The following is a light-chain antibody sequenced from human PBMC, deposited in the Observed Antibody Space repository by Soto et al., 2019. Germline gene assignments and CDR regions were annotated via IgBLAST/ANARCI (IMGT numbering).Light chain of an antibody. Sequence: QSVLTQPPSASGPPGQRVTLSCSGTSSNIGNNPVNWYQQLPGTAPKLLIYSNTQRPSGVPDRFSGSKSGTSASLAISGLQSEDEADYYCAAWDDSLNGLVFGGGTKLTVL. CDR1: SSNIGNNP. CDR3: AAWDDSLNGLV. CDR2: SNT. J-gene: IGLJ2*01. V-gene: IGLV1-44*01.